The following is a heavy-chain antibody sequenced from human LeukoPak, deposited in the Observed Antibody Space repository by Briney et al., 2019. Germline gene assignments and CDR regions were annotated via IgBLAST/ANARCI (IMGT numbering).Heavy chain of an antibody. CDR3: ARDGGGDFWSAKYYYMDV. CDR1: GYTFTGYY. D-gene: IGHD3-3*01. CDR2: INPNSGST. J-gene: IGHJ6*03. Sequence: GASVKVSCKASGYTFTGYYMHWVRQAPGQGLEWMGWINPNSGSTNYAQKFQGRVTMTRDTSISTAYMELSRLRSDDTAVYYCARDGGGDFWSAKYYYMDVWGKGTTVTVSS. V-gene: IGHV1-2*02.